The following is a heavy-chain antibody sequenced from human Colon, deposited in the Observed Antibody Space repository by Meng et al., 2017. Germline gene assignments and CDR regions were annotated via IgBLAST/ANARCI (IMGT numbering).Heavy chain of an antibody. CDR1: GASVSVNSY. J-gene: IGHJ4*02. CDR3: ARHGGYYQDF. Sequence: VPLQASGPGLAKPSETLSLACAVSGASVSVNSYWSWVPQPPGRGLEWIGQIDHRGSAYYRPSLNSRVTMSLDKSRNQFSLRLTSVTAADTAVYYCARHGGYYQDFWGQGTLVTVSS. CDR2: IDHRGSA. D-gene: IGHD4-23*01. V-gene: IGHV4-4*02.